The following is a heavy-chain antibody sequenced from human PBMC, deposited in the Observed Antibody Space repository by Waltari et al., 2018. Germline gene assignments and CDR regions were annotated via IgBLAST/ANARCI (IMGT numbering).Heavy chain of an antibody. V-gene: IGHV4-39*01. D-gene: IGHD2-2*01. J-gene: IGHJ5*02. CDR3: ARHRRVPAAIPTLNWFDP. CDR1: AGSISSSSYY. CDR2: IYYSGST. Sequence: QLQLQESGPGLVMPSETLSLTCTVSAGSISSSSYYWGWIRPPPGKGREWLGSIYYSGSTYYNPSIKRRGTISVDTAKNKFSLKLSSVTAADTAVYYCARHRRVPAAIPTLNWFDPWGQGTLVTVSS.